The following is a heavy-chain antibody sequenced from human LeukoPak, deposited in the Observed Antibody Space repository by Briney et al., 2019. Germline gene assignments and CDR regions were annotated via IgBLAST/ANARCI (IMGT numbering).Heavy chain of an antibody. CDR1: GYTFTSYG. Sequence: ASVKVSCKASGYTFTSYGISWVRQAPGQGLEWMGWINPNRGGTNYAQKFQGRVTMTRDTSISTAYMELSRLRSDDTAVYYCARDNCSSTSCYDYWGQGTLVTVSS. V-gene: IGHV1-2*02. J-gene: IGHJ4*02. CDR2: INPNRGGT. D-gene: IGHD2-2*01. CDR3: ARDNCSSTSCYDY.